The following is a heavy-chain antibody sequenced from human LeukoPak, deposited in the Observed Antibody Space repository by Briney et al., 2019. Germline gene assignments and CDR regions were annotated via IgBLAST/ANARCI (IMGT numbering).Heavy chain of an antibody. D-gene: IGHD4-17*01. V-gene: IGHV3-11*06. CDR3: AIYRSYGDRDY. Sequence: GGSLRLSCAASGFTFSDYYMSWIRQAPGKGLEWVSYISSSSTYTNYADSVKGRFTISRDNAQNSLYLQMNSLRAEDTAVYYCAIYRSYGDRDYWGQGILVTVSS. CDR1: GFTFSDYY. J-gene: IGHJ4*02. CDR2: ISSSSTYT.